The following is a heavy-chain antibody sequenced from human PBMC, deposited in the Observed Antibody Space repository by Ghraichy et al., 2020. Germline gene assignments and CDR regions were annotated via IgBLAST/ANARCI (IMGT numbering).Heavy chain of an antibody. CDR2: IYYSGGT. D-gene: IGHD3-3*01. J-gene: IGHJ4*02. Sequence: SETLSPTCTVSGGSVSSDGYYWNWIRQPPGKGLEWIGYIYYSGGTNYNPSLKSRVAISVDSSKNQISLRLTSVTAADTAVYYCVKFGDFWSGHFDYWGQGILVTVSS. V-gene: IGHV4-61*08. CDR3: VKFGDFWSGHFDY. CDR1: GGSVSSDGYY.